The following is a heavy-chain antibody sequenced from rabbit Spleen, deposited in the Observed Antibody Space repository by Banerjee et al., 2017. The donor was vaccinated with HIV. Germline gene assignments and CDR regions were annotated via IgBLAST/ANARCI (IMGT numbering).Heavy chain of an antibody. Sequence: QEQLVESGGGLVQPEGSLTLTCTASGFPFSRRKYVCWVRQAPGKGLEWIGCIDVGASDGTYYASWVNGRFTISKTSSTTVTLQMTSLTAADTATYFCARGDDGYGYAALDLWGPGTPSPS. CDR2: IDVGASDGT. CDR1: GFPFSRRKY. V-gene: IGHV1S45*01. J-gene: IGHJ6*01. D-gene: IGHD6-1*01. CDR3: ARGDDGYGYAALDL.